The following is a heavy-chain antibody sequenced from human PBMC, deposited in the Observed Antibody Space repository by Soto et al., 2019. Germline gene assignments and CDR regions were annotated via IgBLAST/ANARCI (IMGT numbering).Heavy chain of an antibody. J-gene: IGHJ5*02. V-gene: IGHV1-18*04. D-gene: IGHD6-19*01. CDR1: GYTFTSYG. Sequence: ASVKVSFKASGYTFTSYGISWVRQAPGQGLEWMGCIIAYNGKTNYAQKLQGRVTMTTDTSKSTAYMELRSLRSDDTAVYYCARGWSPQVQSSGPCIDPYNWFDPWGQGTLVTVSS. CDR2: IIAYNGKT. CDR3: ARGWSPQVQSSGPCIDPYNWFDP.